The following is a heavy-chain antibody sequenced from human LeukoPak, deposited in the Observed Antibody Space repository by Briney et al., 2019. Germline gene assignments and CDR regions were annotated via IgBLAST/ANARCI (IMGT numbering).Heavy chain of an antibody. V-gene: IGHV3-33*01. J-gene: IGHJ4*02. D-gene: IGHD6-19*01. CDR2: IWYDGSDK. CDR1: GFRFGNYG. Sequence: PGRSLRLSCAASGFRFGNYGMHWVRQAPGKGLEWVAIIWYDGSDKYYSDSVKGRFTISRDNSKNTLYLQMNSLRAEDTAVYFCARGPRGTSGWYFDYWGQGTPVTVSS. CDR3: ARGPRGTSGWYFDY.